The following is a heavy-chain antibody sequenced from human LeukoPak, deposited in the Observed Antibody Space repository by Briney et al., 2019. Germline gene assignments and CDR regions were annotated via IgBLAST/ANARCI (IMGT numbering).Heavy chain of an antibody. D-gene: IGHD3-22*01. J-gene: IGHJ4*02. CDR2: IYYSGST. Sequence: PSETLSLTCTVSGGSVSSGSYYWSWIRQPPGKGLEWIGYIYYSGSTNYNPSLKSRVTISVDTSKNQFSLKLSSVTAADTAVYYCASSSDSSYGLDYWGQGTLVTVSS. CDR1: GGSVSSGSYY. V-gene: IGHV4-61*01. CDR3: ASSSDSSYGLDY.